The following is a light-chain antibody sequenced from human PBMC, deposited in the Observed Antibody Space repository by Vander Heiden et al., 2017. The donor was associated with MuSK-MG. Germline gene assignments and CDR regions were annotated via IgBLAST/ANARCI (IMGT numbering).Light chain of an antibody. J-gene: IGLJ2*01. Sequence: SSELTQDPAVSVALGQTVRITCQGDSLRSYYASWYQQKPRQAPVLVIYGKNNRHSGTPDRFSGSSSGNTASLTITGTQAEDEDDDDYNYRDRNGNHRNLVFGGGTKLTVL. CDR3: NYRDRNGNHRNLV. CDR2: GKN. V-gene: IGLV3-19*01. CDR1: SLRSYY.